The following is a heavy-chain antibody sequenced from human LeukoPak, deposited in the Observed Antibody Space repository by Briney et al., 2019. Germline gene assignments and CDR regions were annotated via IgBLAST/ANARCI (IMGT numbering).Heavy chain of an antibody. CDR2: INPSGGGA. CDR3: ASGQLRIAAAGTQGLPTH. J-gene: IGHJ4*02. CDR1: GGTFSSYA. Sequence: ASVKVSCKASGGTFSSYAISWVRQAPGQGLEWMGIINPSGGGASSAQKFQGRVTMTRDTSTSTVFMELSSLRSEDTAVYYCASGQLRIAAAGTQGLPTHWGQGTLVTVSS. D-gene: IGHD6-13*01. V-gene: IGHV1-46*01.